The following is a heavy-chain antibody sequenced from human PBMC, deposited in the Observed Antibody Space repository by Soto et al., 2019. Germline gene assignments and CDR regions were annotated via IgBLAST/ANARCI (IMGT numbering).Heavy chain of an antibody. CDR3: ARDRSPHGLSPSA. CDR1: GGSISSGGYY. Sequence: QVQLQESGPGLVKPSQTLSLTCTVSGGSISSGGYYWSWIRQHPGKGLEWIGYIYYSGSTYYNPSLKSRVTISAETSRSQFSLKLSSVTAADTAVYYGARDRSPHGLSPSAWGQGTLVTVSS. CDR2: IYYSGST. V-gene: IGHV4-31*03. J-gene: IGHJ5*02.